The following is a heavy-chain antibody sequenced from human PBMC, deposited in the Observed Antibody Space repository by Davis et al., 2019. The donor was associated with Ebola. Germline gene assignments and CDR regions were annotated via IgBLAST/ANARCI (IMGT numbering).Heavy chain of an antibody. Sequence: PSETLSLTCTVSGGSISSSSYYWGWIRQPPGKGLEWIGSIYYSGSTYYNPSLKSRVTISVDTSKNQFSLKLSSVTAADTAVYYCARHSVDLHFDYWGQGTLVTVSS. V-gene: IGHV4-39*01. CDR2: IYYSGST. CDR3: ARHSVDLHFDY. J-gene: IGHJ4*02. CDR1: GGSISSSSYY. D-gene: IGHD5-12*01.